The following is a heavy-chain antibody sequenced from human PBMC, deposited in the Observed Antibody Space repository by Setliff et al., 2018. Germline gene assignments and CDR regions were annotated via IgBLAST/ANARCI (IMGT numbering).Heavy chain of an antibody. J-gene: IGHJ3*01. CDR3: ARDLTSSWYAGSAY. D-gene: IGHD6-13*01. CDR1: GFTFNTHA. CDR2: IWAGGDRT. Sequence: PGGSLRLSCATSGFTFNTHAMHWVRQAPGKGLEWVAMIWAGGDRTFYLDSVKGRFIVSRDNSKDTLYLQMNSLRVDDTAVYYCARDLTSSWYAGSAYWGQGTMVT. V-gene: IGHV3-33*01.